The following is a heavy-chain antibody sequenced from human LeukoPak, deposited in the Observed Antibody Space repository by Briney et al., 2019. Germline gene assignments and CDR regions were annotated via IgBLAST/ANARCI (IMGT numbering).Heavy chain of an antibody. J-gene: IGHJ4*02. D-gene: IGHD4-17*01. V-gene: IGHV1-24*01. CDR3: ATHGPTAKPLGY. CDR2: FDPEDGET. CDR1: GYTLTELS. Sequence: ASVKVSCKVSGYTLTELSMHWVRQAPGKGLEWMGGFDPEDGETIYAQKFQGRVTMTEDTSTDTAYMELSGLRSEDTAVYYCATHGPTAKPLGYWGQGTLVTVSS.